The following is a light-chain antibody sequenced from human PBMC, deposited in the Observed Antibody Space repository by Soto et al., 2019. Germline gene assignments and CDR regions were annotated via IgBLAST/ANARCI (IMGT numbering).Light chain of an antibody. CDR3: QQYGSSPPWT. CDR1: QSVSSSY. V-gene: IGKV3-20*01. CDR2: GAS. J-gene: IGKJ1*01. Sequence: EIVLPQSPGTLSLSPGERATLSCRARQSVSSSYLAWYQQKPGQAPRLLIYGASSRATGIPDSFSGSGSGTDFTLTISRLEPEDFAVYYCQQYGSSPPWTVGQGTKVEIK.